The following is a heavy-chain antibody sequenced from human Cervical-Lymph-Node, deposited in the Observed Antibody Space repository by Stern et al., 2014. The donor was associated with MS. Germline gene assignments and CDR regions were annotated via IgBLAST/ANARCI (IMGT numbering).Heavy chain of an antibody. J-gene: IGHJ3*02. Sequence: QVQLVQSGGCAVQPGKSLRLSCAASRFPFNSYGMHWVRQSPGKGLEWVSLISSDGSQEYYADSVKGRFTISRDNSKNTLSLQMNSLTLEDTAVYYCASSTLTDAFDIWGQGTLVSVSS. CDR2: ISSDGSQE. CDR3: ASSTLTDAFDI. CDR1: RFPFNSYG. D-gene: IGHD4-11*01. V-gene: IGHV3-30*03.